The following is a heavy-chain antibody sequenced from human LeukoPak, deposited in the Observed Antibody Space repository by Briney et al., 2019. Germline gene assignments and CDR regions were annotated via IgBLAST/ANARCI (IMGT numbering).Heavy chain of an antibody. CDR3: ARRSGWYAPGL. Sequence: SETLSLTCAVYGGSFSGYYWSWIRQPPGKGLEWIEEINHSGSTNYNPSLKSRVTISVDTSKNQFSLKLSSVTAADTAVYYCARRSGWYAPGLWGQGTLVTVSS. V-gene: IGHV4-34*01. J-gene: IGHJ4*02. CDR2: INHSGST. D-gene: IGHD6-19*01. CDR1: GGSFSGYY.